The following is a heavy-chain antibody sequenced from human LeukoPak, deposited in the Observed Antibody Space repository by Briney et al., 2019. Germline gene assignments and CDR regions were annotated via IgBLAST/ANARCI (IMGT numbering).Heavy chain of an antibody. D-gene: IGHD5-12*01. CDR1: GFTFDDYA. Sequence: GGSLRLSCAASGFTFDDYAMHSVRQAPGKGLEWVSLISWDGGSTYYADSVKGRFTISRDNSRHTLYLQMNSLGAEDTALYYCAKDKEYSGFGPILSGYYYGMDVWGKGTTVTVSS. CDR2: ISWDGGST. V-gene: IGHV3-43D*04. CDR3: AKDKEYSGFGPILSGYYYGMDV. J-gene: IGHJ6*04.